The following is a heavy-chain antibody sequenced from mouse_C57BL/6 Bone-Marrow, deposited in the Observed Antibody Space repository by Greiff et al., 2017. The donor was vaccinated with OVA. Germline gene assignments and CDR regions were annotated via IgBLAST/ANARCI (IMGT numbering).Heavy chain of an antibody. J-gene: IGHJ3*01. Sequence: VQLQQSGPELVKPGASVKISCKASGYAFSSSWMNWVKQRPGKGLEWIGRIYPGDGDTNYNGKFKGKATLTADKSSSTAYMQLSSLTSEDSAVYYCARGAPYGRTFAYWGQGTLVTVSA. V-gene: IGHV1-82*01. CDR1: GYAFSSSW. CDR3: ARGAPYGRTFAY. D-gene: IGHD1-1*02. CDR2: IYPGDGDT.